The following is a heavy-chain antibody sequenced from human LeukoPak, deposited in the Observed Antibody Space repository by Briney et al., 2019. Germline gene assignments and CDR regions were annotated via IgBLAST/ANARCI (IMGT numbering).Heavy chain of an antibody. V-gene: IGHV4-59*11. CDR2: IYYSGST. Sequence: SETLSRTCTVSGDSISSHYWSWIRQPPGKGLEWIGYIYYSGSTNYNPSLKSRVTISADTSKNQFSLKLSSVTAADTAVYYCAREKWELLPYFDYWGQGTLVTVSS. CDR1: GDSISSHY. CDR3: AREKWELLPYFDY. J-gene: IGHJ4*02. D-gene: IGHD1-26*01.